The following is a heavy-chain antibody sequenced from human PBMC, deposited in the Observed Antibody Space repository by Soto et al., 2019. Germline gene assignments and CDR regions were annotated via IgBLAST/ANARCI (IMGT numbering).Heavy chain of an antibody. CDR2: ISAYNGNT. CDR1: GYTFTSYG. J-gene: IGHJ6*03. V-gene: IGHV1-18*01. CDR3: ARVSGDPHYYYYMDV. Sequence: ASVKVSCKASGYTFTSYGISWVRQAPGQGLEWMGWISAYNGNTNYAQKLQGRVTMTTDTSTGTAYMELRSLRSDDTAVYYCARVSGDPHYYYYMDVWGKGTTVTVSS. D-gene: IGHD7-27*01.